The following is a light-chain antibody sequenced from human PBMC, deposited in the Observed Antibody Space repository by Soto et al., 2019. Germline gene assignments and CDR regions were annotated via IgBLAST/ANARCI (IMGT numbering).Light chain of an antibody. J-gene: IGKJ4*01. V-gene: IGKV1-5*03. CDR2: KAS. Sequence: DIQMTQSPSTLSASVGDRVTITCRASQSISTWLAWYQQKPGKAPKLLIYKASILNGGVPSRFVGSGSGTLFNITISSLHPDDFATYYCQQYNTYPLTFGGGTTVDIK. CDR3: QQYNTYPLT. CDR1: QSISTW.